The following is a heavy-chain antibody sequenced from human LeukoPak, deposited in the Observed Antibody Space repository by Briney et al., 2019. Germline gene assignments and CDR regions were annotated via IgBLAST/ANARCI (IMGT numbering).Heavy chain of an antibody. CDR2: MNPNSANT. Sequence: ASVKVSCKASGYTFTSYDINWVRQATGQGLEWMGWMNPNSANTGYAQKFQGRVTMTRNTSISTAYMELSSLRSEDTAVYYCARRGGGYSGYDFTFDYWGQGTLVTVSS. CDR1: GYTFTSYD. CDR3: ARRGGGYSGYDFTFDY. D-gene: IGHD5-12*01. V-gene: IGHV1-8*01. J-gene: IGHJ4*02.